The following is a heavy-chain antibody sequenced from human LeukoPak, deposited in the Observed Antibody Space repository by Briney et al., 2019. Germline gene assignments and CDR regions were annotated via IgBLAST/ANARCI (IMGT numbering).Heavy chain of an antibody. CDR2: IKQDGSEK. D-gene: IGHD1-26*01. J-gene: IGHJ4*02. V-gene: IGHV3-7*01. CDR1: GFTVSRYW. Sequence: GGSLRLSRVASGFTVSRYWMSWVRQAGGKEREGVANIKQDGSEKYYVDSVRGRFTISRDNAQNSLYLQMNSLRAEDTAVYYCARVKITNSGSYPRYFDYWGQGTLVTVSS. CDR3: ARVKITNSGSYPRYFDY.